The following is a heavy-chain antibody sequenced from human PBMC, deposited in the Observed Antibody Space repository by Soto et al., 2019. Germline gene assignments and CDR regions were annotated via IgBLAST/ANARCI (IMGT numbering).Heavy chain of an antibody. Sequence: PSETLSLTCTVSGGSISSSSYYWGWIRQPPGKGLEWIGSIYYSGSTYYNPSLKSRVTISVDTSKNQFSLKLSSVTAADTAVYYCARHLVYGLNAFDIWGQGTMVTVSS. D-gene: IGHD4-17*01. V-gene: IGHV4-39*01. J-gene: IGHJ3*02. CDR1: GGSISSSSYY. CDR2: IYYSGST. CDR3: ARHLVYGLNAFDI.